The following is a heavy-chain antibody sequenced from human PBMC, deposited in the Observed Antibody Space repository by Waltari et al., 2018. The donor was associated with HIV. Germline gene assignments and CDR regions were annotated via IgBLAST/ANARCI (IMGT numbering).Heavy chain of an antibody. CDR2: INYSVNT. V-gene: IGHV4-39*01. CDR3: ARQTTTGIIPGPSHY. CDR1: GDSISSRRYY. Sequence: QLQLQESGPGLVKPSATLSFTCTVSGDSISSRRYYFGGIRKPPGKGLGWIGSINYSVNTYYNPSLRSRVTISVDTSKNQFSLKLRSVTAADTAVYYCARQTTTGIIPGPSHYWGLGTLVTVSS. D-gene: IGHD1-1*01. J-gene: IGHJ4*02.